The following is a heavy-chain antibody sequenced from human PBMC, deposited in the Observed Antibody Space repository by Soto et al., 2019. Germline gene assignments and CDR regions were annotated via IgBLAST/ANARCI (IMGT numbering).Heavy chain of an antibody. CDR3: ARTPNNGRAGVYGMDV. D-gene: IGHD1-26*01. Sequence: QVQLMQSGAEVKKPGASVKFSCKASGYTFTNYYIHWVRQAPGQGLEWLGWIDGDSGGTSYAQKFQGWVTMTRDTSINTAYMELSRLTSDDTAVYYCARTPNNGRAGVYGMDVWGQGTTVTVSS. CDR2: IDGDSGGT. CDR1: GYTFTNYY. J-gene: IGHJ6*02. V-gene: IGHV1-2*04.